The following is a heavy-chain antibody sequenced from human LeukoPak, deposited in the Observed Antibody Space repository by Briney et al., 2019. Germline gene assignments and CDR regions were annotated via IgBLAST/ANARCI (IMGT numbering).Heavy chain of an antibody. CDR3: ARSRFYFDY. V-gene: IGHV3-7*01. J-gene: IGHJ4*02. Sequence: GGSLRLSCAASGFTFSTYWMGWVRQAPGKGLEWVAKVKPDGSEKDHVDSVKGRFTISRDNAKNSLYLQLNSLRAEDTAVYYCARSRFYFDYWGQGTLVSVSS. CDR1: GFTFSTYW. CDR2: VKPDGSEK.